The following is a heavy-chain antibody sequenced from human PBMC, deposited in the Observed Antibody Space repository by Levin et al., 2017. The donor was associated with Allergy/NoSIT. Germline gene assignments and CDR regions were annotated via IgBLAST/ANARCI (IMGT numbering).Heavy chain of an antibody. Sequence: GGSLRLSCAASGFTFSSYGMHWVRQAPGKGLEWVAVISYDGSNKYYADSVKGRFTISRDNSKNTLYLQMNSLRAEDTAVYYCAKDLREVRYSYHYFDYWGQGTLVTVSS. CDR2: ISYDGSNK. J-gene: IGHJ4*02. CDR3: AKDLREVRYSYHYFDY. V-gene: IGHV3-30*18. CDR1: GFTFSSYG. D-gene: IGHD5-18*01.